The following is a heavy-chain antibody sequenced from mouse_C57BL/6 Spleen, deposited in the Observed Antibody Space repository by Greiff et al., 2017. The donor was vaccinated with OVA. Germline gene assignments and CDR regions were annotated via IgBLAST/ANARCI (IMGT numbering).Heavy chain of an antibody. V-gene: IGHV1-61*01. D-gene: IGHD1-1*01. CDR2: IYPSDSDT. J-gene: IGHJ4*01. CDR3: AREGIYYYGSSSDYYAMDY. Sequence: VQPQQPGAELVRPGSSVKLSCKASGYTFTSYWMDWVKQRPGQGLEWIGNIYPSDSDTHYNQKFKDKATLTVDKSSSTAYMQLSSLTSEDSAVYYCAREGIYYYGSSSDYYAMDYWGQGTSVTVSS. CDR1: GYTFTSYW.